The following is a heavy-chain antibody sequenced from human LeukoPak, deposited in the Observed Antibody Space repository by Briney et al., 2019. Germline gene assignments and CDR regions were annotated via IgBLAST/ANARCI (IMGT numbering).Heavy chain of an antibody. CDR1: GFTFSSYA. V-gene: IGHV3-23*01. Sequence: GGSLRLSCAASGFTFSSYAMSWVRQAPGKGLEWVSAISGSGGSTYHADSVKGRFTISRDNSKNTLYLQMNSLRVEDTAVYFCAKGSGYPYYCDYWGQGTLVTVSS. D-gene: IGHD3-10*01. CDR2: ISGSGGST. CDR3: AKGSGYPYYCDY. J-gene: IGHJ4*02.